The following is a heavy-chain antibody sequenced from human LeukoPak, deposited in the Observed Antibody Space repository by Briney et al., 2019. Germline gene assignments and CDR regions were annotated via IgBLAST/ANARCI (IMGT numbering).Heavy chain of an antibody. CDR2: ISGSGGST. D-gene: IGHD7-27*01. CDR3: ARRGDNWGPFDY. J-gene: IGHJ4*02. Sequence: AGGSLRLSCAAPGFTFSNYAMNWARQAPGKGLEWVSTISGSGGSTYYADSVKGRFTISRDNSKNTLYLQMNSLRAEDTALYYCARRGDNWGPFDYWGQGTLVTVSS. V-gene: IGHV3-23*01. CDR1: GFTFSNYA.